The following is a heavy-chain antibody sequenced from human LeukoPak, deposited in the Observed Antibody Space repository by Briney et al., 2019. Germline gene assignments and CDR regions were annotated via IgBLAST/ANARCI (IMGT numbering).Heavy chain of an antibody. Sequence: MAGRSLRLSCAASGFTFSSYSMNWVRQAPGKGLEWVSSISSSSSYIYYADSVKGRFTISRDNAKNSLYLQMNSLRAEDTAVYYCASQTGAWVYWGQGTLVTVSS. CDR2: ISSSSSYI. D-gene: IGHD1-1*01. CDR3: ASQTGAWVY. V-gene: IGHV3-21*01. CDR1: GFTFSSYS. J-gene: IGHJ4*02.